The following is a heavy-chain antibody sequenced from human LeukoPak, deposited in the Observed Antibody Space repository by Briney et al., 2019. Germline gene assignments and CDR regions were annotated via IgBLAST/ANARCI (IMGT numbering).Heavy chain of an antibody. D-gene: IGHD4-17*01. Sequence: PSETLSLTCTVSGGSISSSSYYWGWIRQPPGTGLEWIGSIYYSGSTYYNPSLKSRVTISVDTSKNQFSLKLSSVTAADTAVYYCARGSLWSTGTFDYWGQGTLVTVSS. J-gene: IGHJ4*02. V-gene: IGHV4-39*07. CDR3: ARGSLWSTGTFDY. CDR1: GGSISSSSYY. CDR2: IYYSGST.